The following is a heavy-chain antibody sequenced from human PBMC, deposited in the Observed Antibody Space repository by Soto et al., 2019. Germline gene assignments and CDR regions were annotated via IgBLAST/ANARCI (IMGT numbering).Heavy chain of an antibody. V-gene: IGHV1-69*13. D-gene: IGHD1-26*01. J-gene: IGHJ4*02. Sequence: GAPVEVSWKAFGGTFSSYAISWVRQAPGQGLEWMGGIIPIFGTANYAQKFQGRVTITADESTSTAYMELSSLRSEDTAVYYCARGIVGATLGPAFDYWGQGTLVTVSS. CDR1: GGTFSSYA. CDR3: ARGIVGATLGPAFDY. CDR2: IIPIFGTA.